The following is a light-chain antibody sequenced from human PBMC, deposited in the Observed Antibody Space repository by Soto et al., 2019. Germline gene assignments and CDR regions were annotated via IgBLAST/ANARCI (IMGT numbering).Light chain of an antibody. CDR2: DAS. V-gene: IGKV3-11*01. CDR3: QQSYNWLT. Sequence: EIVLTQSPVTVSLSPGERATFSCRASQSVRNNLAWYQQKPGQSPRLLIYDASFRATGIPARFSGSGSGTDFTLTISSLEPEDVAVYFCQQSYNWLTFGGWTKVQIK. J-gene: IGKJ4*01. CDR1: QSVRNN.